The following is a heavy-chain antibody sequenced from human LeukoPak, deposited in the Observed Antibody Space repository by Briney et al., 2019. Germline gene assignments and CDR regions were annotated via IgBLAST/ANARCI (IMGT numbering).Heavy chain of an antibody. CDR3: ARQSTDYGDYPHAFDI. CDR2: INHSGST. CDR1: GGSFSGYY. J-gene: IGHJ3*02. D-gene: IGHD4-17*01. Sequence: PSETLSLTCAVYGGSFSGYYWSWIRQPPGKGLEWIGEINHSGSTYYNPSLKSRVTISVDRSKNQFSLKLSSVTAADTAVYYCARQSTDYGDYPHAFDIWGQGTMVTVSS. V-gene: IGHV4-34*01.